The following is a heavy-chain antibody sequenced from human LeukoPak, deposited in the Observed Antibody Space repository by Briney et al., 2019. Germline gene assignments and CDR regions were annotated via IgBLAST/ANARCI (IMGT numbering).Heavy chain of an antibody. V-gene: IGHV3-48*03. J-gene: IGHJ6*04. CDR2: ISSSGSTI. CDR3: AELGITMIGGV. CDR1: GSTFSSYE. Sequence: PGGSLRLSCAASGSTFSSYEMNWVRQAPGKGLEWVSYISSSGSTIYYADSVKGRFTISRDNAKNSLYLQMNSLRAEDPAVYYCAELGITMIGGVWGKGTTVTISS. D-gene: IGHD3-10*02.